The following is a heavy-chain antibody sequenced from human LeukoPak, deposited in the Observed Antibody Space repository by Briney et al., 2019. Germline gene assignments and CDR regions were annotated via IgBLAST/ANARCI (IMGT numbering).Heavy chain of an antibody. CDR2: IYPGDSDT. CDR1: GYSFTSYW. D-gene: IGHD2-2*02. Sequence: GESLKISCKGSGYSFTSYWIGWVRQMPGKGLEGMGIIYPGDSDTRYSPSFQGRVTISADKSISTAYLQWSSLKASDTAMYYCARPVGYCSSTSCYRYFDYWGQGTLVTVSS. V-gene: IGHV5-51*01. CDR3: ARPVGYCSSTSCYRYFDY. J-gene: IGHJ4*02.